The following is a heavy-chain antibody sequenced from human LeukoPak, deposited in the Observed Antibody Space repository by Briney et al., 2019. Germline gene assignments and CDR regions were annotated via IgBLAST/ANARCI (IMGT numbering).Heavy chain of an antibody. J-gene: IGHJ4*02. V-gene: IGHV3-33*01. D-gene: IGHD3-22*01. CDR2: IWYDGSNK. Sequence: SGGSLRLSCAASGFTFSSYGMHCVRQAPGKGLEWVAVIWYDGSNKYYADSVKGRFTISRDNSKNTLYLQMNSLRAEDTAVCYCARDITDDSSGYYDYWGQGTLVTVSS. CDR3: ARDITDDSSGYYDY. CDR1: GFTFSSYG.